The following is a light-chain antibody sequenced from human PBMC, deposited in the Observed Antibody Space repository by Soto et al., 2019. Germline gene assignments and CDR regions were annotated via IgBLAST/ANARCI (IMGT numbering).Light chain of an antibody. CDR3: CSYGGYSTFVI. J-gene: IGLJ2*01. V-gene: IGLV2-23*02. CDR1: NSDVGRYNL. CDR2: EAD. Sequence: QSALTQPASVSGSPGQSITISCTGANSDVGRYNLISWYQQRPGKAPQLIIYEADKRPSGVSNRFSGSKSGNTASLTLSGLQADDEADYHCCSYGGYSTFVIFGGGTKLTVL.